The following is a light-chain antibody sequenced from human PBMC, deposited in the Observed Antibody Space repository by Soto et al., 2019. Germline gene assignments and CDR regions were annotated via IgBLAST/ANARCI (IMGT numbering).Light chain of an antibody. J-gene: IGLJ2*01. Sequence: QSALTQSPSVSAAPGQKVTISCSGSSSNIGNNWVSWYQQVPGTAPRLLIYDNTKRPSGIPDRFSGSKSGTSATLGITGLQTGDEADYYCGTWDSSLSTVLFGGGTKLTVL. CDR1: SSNIGNNW. CDR2: DNT. V-gene: IGLV1-51*01. CDR3: GTWDSSLSTVL.